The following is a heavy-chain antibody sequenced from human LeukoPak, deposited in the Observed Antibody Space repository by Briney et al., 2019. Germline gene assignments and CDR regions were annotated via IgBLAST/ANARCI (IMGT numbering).Heavy chain of an antibody. J-gene: IGHJ4*02. Sequence: ASVMVSCKASGYTFTGYYIHWVRQAPGQGLEWMGWINPNSGGTNYAQKFQGRVTMTRDTTVSTAYMELSRLKSDDTALYYCAREWIRETTGTQPYDSWGQGTLVTVSS. D-gene: IGHD1-1*01. CDR1: GYTFTGYY. V-gene: IGHV1-2*02. CDR3: AREWIRETTGTQPYDS. CDR2: INPNSGGT.